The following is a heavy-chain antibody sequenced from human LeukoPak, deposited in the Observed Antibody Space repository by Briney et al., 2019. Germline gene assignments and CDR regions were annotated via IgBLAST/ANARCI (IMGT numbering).Heavy chain of an antibody. CDR3: ARQQLVLDY. V-gene: IGHV3-53*01. CDR1: GFTVSSNY. CDR2: IYADGDST. Sequence: GGSLRLSCAASGFTVSSNYMSWVRQAPGKGLEWVSLIYADGDSTYYADSVKGRFTISRDNSKNTLYLQMNSLRAEDTAVYYCARQQLVLDYWGQGTLVTVSS. J-gene: IGHJ4*02. D-gene: IGHD6-13*01.